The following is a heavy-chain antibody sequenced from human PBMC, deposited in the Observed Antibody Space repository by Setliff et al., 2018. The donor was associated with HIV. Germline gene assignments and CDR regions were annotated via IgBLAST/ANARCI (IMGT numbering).Heavy chain of an antibody. Sequence: PSETLSLTCTVSGGSISSRSDYWGWIRQPPGKGLEWIGSIYYSGSTYYNPSLKSRVTISVDTSKNHFSLKLSSVTTADTAVYYCARHRGNYDYVWGIYPSTGWGQGTRVTVSS. D-gene: IGHD3-16*02. CDR3: ARHRGNYDYVWGIYPSTG. J-gene: IGHJ4*02. V-gene: IGHV4-39*01. CDR1: GGSISSRSDY. CDR2: IYYSGST.